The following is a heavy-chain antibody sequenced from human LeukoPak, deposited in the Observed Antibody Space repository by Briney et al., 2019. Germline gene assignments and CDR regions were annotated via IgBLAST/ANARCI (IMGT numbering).Heavy chain of an antibody. D-gene: IGHD3-22*01. V-gene: IGHV1-2*02. J-gene: IGHJ6*02. CDR3: ARVGWVTTRYYYGMDV. Sequence: ASVKVSCKASGYTFTGYYMHWVRQAPGQGLEWMGWINPNSGGTNYAQKFQGRVTMTRDTSISTAYMELSRLRSEDTAVYYCARVGWVTTRYYYGMDVWGQGTTVTVSS. CDR2: INPNSGGT. CDR1: GYTFTGYY.